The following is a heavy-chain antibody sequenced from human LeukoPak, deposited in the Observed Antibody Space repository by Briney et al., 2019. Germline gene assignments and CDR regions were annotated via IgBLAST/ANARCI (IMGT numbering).Heavy chain of an antibody. V-gene: IGHV3-23*01. J-gene: IGHJ4*02. CDR2: IVGGAGGS. CDR3: AHGSMYQLDY. CDR1: GFTFSSHG. Sequence: GGSLRLSCAASGFTFSSHGMSWVRQAPGKGLEWVSGIVGGAGGSYYADSVKGRFTISRDNSKNTLYLQMNSLRAEDTAVYYCAHGSMYQLDYWGQGTLVTVSS. D-gene: IGHD2-2*01.